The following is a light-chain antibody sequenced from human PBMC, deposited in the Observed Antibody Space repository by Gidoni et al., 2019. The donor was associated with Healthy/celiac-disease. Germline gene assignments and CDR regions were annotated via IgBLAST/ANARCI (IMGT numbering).Light chain of an antibody. CDR1: SSNIGNNY. J-gene: IGLJ2*01. Sequence: SVLTQPPSVSAAPGQKVTIPCSGSSSNIGNNYVSWYQQLPGTAPKLLIYENNKRPSGIPDRFSGSKSGTSATLGITGLQTGDEADYYCGTWDSSLSKVFGGGTKLTVL. V-gene: IGLV1-51*02. CDR2: ENN. CDR3: GTWDSSLSKV.